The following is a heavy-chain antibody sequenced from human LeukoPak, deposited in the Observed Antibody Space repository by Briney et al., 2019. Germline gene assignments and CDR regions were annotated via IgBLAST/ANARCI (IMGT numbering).Heavy chain of an antibody. CDR3: ARRSTIFYGMDV. D-gene: IGHD3-3*01. V-gene: IGHV5-51*01. CDR2: IYPGDSET. Sequence: GESLKISCKGSGYSFTSYWIGWVRQMPGKGLEWMGIIYPGDSETRYSPSFQGQVTISADKSIGSVYLQWSSLKASDTATYYCARRSTIFYGMDVWGQGTTVTVSS. J-gene: IGHJ6*02. CDR1: GYSFTSYW.